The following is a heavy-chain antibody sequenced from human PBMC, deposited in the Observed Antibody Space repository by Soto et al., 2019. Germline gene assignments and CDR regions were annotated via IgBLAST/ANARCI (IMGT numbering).Heavy chain of an antibody. CDR1: GITFSSYA. Sequence: PGGSLRLSCAASGITFSSYAMSGVRQAPGKGLEWVSGISDSGGSTYYADSVKGRFTVSRDNSKNTLYLQMNSLRAEDTAVYYCAKAEYGDYGFDYWGQGTLVTVSS. D-gene: IGHD4-17*01. CDR3: AKAEYGDYGFDY. V-gene: IGHV3-23*01. CDR2: ISDSGGST. J-gene: IGHJ4*02.